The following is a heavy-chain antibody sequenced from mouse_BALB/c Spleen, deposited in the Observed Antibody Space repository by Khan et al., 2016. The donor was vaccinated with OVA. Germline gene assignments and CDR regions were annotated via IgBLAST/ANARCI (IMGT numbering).Heavy chain of an antibody. CDR1: GYSITSDYA. CDR3: ARDGSRYNYAMDY. Sequence: QLEESGPGLVKPSQSLSLTCTVTGYSITSDYAWNWIRQFPGNKLEWMGYISYSGSTNYNPARKSRISITRDTSKNQFFLQLNSVTTEDTATYYCARDGSRYNYAMDYWGQGTSVTVSS. CDR2: ISYSGST. J-gene: IGHJ4*01. V-gene: IGHV3-2*02. D-gene: IGHD2-3*01.